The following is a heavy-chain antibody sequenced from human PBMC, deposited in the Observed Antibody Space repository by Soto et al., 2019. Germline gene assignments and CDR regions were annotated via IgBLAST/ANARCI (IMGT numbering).Heavy chain of an antibody. CDR2: ISPYSGNT. D-gene: IGHD2-2*03. CDR3: AMVDNVVTTTTLDV. CDR1: GYIFVNYG. V-gene: IGHV1-18*01. Sequence: QVQLVQSGDEVRKPGSSVKVSCKASGYIFVNYGIAWVRQAPGQGLEWMGWISPYSGNTHYASKVQGRLTMXTXTXXMTACMDLGSLTSADTGVYYLAMVDNVVTTTTLDVCGQGTTVTVSS. J-gene: IGHJ6*02.